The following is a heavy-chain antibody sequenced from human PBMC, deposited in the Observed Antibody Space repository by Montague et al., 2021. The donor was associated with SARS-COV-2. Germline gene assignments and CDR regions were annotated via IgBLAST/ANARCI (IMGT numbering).Heavy chain of an antibody. J-gene: IGHJ5*01. CDR1: GGSLSGYF. V-gene: IGHV4-34*01. CDR2: INHGGTT. D-gene: IGHD7-27*01. Sequence: SETLSLTCGVNGGSLSGYFWTWVRQSPAKGLEWIGQINHGGTTNYDPSLESRAAISIDTFKQQFSLILTSVTAADTAVYYCASARIRSRSLGWFDSWGQGIVVTV. CDR3: ASARIRSRSLGWFDS.